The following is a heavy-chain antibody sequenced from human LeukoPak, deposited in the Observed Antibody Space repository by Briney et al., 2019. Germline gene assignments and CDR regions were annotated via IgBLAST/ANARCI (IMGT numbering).Heavy chain of an antibody. CDR1: GFTSDDYA. Sequence: GGSLRLSCAASGFTSDDYAMHWVRHAPGKGLEWVSGISWNSGSIVYADSVKGRFTISRDNAKNSLYLQMNSLRAEDMALYYCAKDITAGFWSGYPSFDYWGQGTLVTVSS. CDR2: ISWNSGSI. V-gene: IGHV3-9*02. J-gene: IGHJ4*02. CDR3: AKDITAGFWSGYPSFDY. D-gene: IGHD3-3*01.